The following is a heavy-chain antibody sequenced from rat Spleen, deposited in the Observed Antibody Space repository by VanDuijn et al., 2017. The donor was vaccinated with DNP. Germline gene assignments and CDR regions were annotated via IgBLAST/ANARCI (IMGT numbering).Heavy chain of an antibody. CDR3: TRSLSYTYYGYFDY. CDR1: GFSLTSYT. Sequence: QVQLKESGPGLVQPSQTLSLTCTVSGFSLTSYTVSWVRQPPGKGLEWIATMSSGGSTYYNSVLKSRLSISRDTYKNQVFLKMNSLQADDTGTYVCTRSLSYTYYGYFDYWGQGVMVTVSS. J-gene: IGHJ2*01. V-gene: IGHV2-6*01. D-gene: IGHD1-9*01. CDR2: MSSGGST.